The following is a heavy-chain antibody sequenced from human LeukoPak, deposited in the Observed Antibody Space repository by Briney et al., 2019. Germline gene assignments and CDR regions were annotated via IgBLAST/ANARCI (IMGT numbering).Heavy chain of an antibody. V-gene: IGHV4-59*08. CDR2: IYYSGST. J-gene: IGHJ4*02. CDR1: GGSISSYY. Sequence: SETLSLTCTVSGGSISSYYWSWIWQPPGKGLEWIGYIYYSGSTNYNPSLKSRVTISVDTSKNQFSLKLSSVTAADTAVYYCARHFTGSGYYYDLYYFDYWGQGTLVNVSS. CDR3: ARHFTGSGYYYDLYYFDY. D-gene: IGHD3-22*01.